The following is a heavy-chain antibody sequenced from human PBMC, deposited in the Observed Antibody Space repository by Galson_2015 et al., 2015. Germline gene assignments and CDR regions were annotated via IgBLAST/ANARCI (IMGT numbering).Heavy chain of an antibody. V-gene: IGHV3-7*04. CDR2: INADGSGQ. J-gene: IGHJ5*02. Sequence: SLRLSCAASGFTFSSYWMTWVRQAPGRGLEWLGDINADGSGQQCVDSVKGRFTISRDNAKNSLYLQLSSLRDEDTAVYYCARHPHDYCRGATDCHGDRWGQGTLVTVSS. D-gene: IGHD2-15*01. CDR3: ARHPHDYCRGATDCHGDR. CDR1: GFTFSSYW.